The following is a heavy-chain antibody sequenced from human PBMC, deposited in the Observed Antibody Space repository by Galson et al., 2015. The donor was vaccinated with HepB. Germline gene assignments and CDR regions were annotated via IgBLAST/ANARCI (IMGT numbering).Heavy chain of an antibody. CDR1: GFTFSSYA. J-gene: IGHJ6*02. Sequence: SLRLSCAASGFTFSSYAMSWVRQAAGKGLEWVSAISCSGGTTHDADSVKGRFTISRDNSKNTLYLQMNSLRAEDTAVYYCAKFFGLFARPPAVIPAATTAELYAMDVWCQGTTVTVSS. V-gene: IGHV3-23*01. CDR2: ISCSGGTT. D-gene: IGHD2-2*01. CDR3: AKFFGLFARPPAVIPAATTAELYAMDV.